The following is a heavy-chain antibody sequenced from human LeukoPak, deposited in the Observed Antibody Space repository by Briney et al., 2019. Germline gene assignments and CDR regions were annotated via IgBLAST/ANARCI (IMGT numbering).Heavy chain of an antibody. V-gene: IGHV3-30*02. J-gene: IGHJ4*02. D-gene: IGHD3-16*02. CDR3: AKDLMITFGGVIPIFDY. CDR1: GFTFDNYG. Sequence: GGSLRLSCAASGFTFDNYGMHWVRQAPGKGLEWVSFISYDGSIKYYADSVKGRFTISRDSSKNTLYLQMNSLRAEDTAVYYCAKDLMITFGGVIPIFDYWGQGTLVTVSS. CDR2: ISYDGSIK.